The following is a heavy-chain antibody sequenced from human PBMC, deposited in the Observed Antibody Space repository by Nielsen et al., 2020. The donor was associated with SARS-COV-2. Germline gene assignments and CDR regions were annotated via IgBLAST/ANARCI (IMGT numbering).Heavy chain of an antibody. CDR3: AIAFVEYCSSTSCYAEYYYYGMDV. CDR1: GFTFSSYW. V-gene: IGHV3-74*01. Sequence: GGSLRLSCAASGFTFSSYWMHWVRQAPGKGLVWVSRINSDGSSTSYADSVKGRFTISRENSKNTLYLQMGSLRAEDMAVYYCAIAFVEYCSSTSCYAEYYYYGMDVWGQGTTVTVSS. J-gene: IGHJ6*02. D-gene: IGHD2-2*01. CDR2: INSDGSST.